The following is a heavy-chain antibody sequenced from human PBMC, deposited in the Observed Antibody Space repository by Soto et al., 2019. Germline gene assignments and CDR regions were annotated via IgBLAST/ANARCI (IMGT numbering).Heavy chain of an antibody. J-gene: IGHJ4*02. CDR3: ARHTSGWHYYDY. D-gene: IGHD6-19*01. CDR2: ISDSGSGT. Sequence: GGSLRLSCAASGFTFSNYDMSWVRQAPGKGLAWVSVISDSGSGTYYADSVKGRFTISRDNAKNSLYLQMNSLRAEDTAVYYCARHTSGWHYYDYWGQGTLVTVSS. V-gene: IGHV3-23*01. CDR1: GFTFSNYD.